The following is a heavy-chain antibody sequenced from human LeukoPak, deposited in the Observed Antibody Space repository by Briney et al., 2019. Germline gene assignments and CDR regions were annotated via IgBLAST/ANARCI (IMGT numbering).Heavy chain of an antibody. V-gene: IGHV3-30*18. J-gene: IGHJ6*02. Sequence: GGSLRLSCAASGFTFSSYGMHWVRQAPGKGLEWVAVISYDGSNKYYADSVKGRFTISRDNFKNTLYLQMNSLRAEDTAVYYCAKAGPNSSGWYETDYYYYGMDVWGQGTTVTVSS. CDR1: GFTFSSYG. D-gene: IGHD6-19*01. CDR2: ISYDGSNK. CDR3: AKAGPNSSGWYETDYYYYGMDV.